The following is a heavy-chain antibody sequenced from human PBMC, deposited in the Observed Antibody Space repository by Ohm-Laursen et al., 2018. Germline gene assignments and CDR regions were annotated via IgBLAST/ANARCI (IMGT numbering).Heavy chain of an antibody. J-gene: IGHJ6*02. D-gene: IGHD3-3*01. V-gene: IGHV1-46*01. CDR2: INPSGGST. CDR1: GYTFTSYY. Sequence: ASVKVSCKASGYTFTSYYMHGVRQAPGQGLEWMGIINPSGGSTSYAQKFQGRVTMTRDTSTSTVYMELSSLRSEDTAVYYCARDPIFGVVITYYYYYGMDVWGQGTTVTVSS. CDR3: ARDPIFGVVITYYYYYGMDV.